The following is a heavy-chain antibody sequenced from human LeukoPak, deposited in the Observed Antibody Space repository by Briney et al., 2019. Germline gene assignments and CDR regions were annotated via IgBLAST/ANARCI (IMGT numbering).Heavy chain of an antibody. CDR3: ARRYHYDSSGYPTDAFDI. J-gene: IGHJ3*02. CDR1: GGSISPYY. V-gene: IGHV4-4*09. CDR2: IHTGGRT. D-gene: IGHD3-22*01. Sequence: SETLSLTCTVSGGSISPYYWTWIRQPPGKELEWIGYIHTGGRTSYNPSLKNQITISVDTSKSQFSLSLSSVTAADTAVYFCARRYHYDSSGYPTDAFDIWGQGTLVTVSS.